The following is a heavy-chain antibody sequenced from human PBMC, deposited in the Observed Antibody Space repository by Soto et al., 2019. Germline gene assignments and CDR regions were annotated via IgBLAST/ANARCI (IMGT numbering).Heavy chain of an antibody. D-gene: IGHD3-10*01. V-gene: IGHV4-59*08. CDR3: ARQGFGPLHGLVDV. CDR1: GGSISSYY. J-gene: IGHJ6*02. CDR2: VHHSWGS. Sequence: QVQLQESGPGLVKPSETLSLSCTVSGGSISSYYWSWFRQSPGKRMEWIGYVHHSWGSSYNPSLRSRVAISLDASKRKFSLKVTSVTATVTAVYSCARQGFGPLHGLVDVWGQGTTVTVSS.